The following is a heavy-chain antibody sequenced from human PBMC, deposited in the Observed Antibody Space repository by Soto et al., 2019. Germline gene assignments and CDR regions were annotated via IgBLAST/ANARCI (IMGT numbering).Heavy chain of an antibody. V-gene: IGHV3-23*01. J-gene: IGHJ5*02. Sequence: GGSLRLSCAASGFTFSSYAMSWVRQAPGKGLEWVSAISGSGGSTYYADSVKGRFTISRDNSKNTLYLQMNSLRAEDTAVYYCHADARHYGDDNWFDPWGQGTLVTVSS. CDR1: GFTFSSYA. D-gene: IGHD4-17*01. CDR2: ISGSGGST. CDR3: HADARHYGDDNWFDP.